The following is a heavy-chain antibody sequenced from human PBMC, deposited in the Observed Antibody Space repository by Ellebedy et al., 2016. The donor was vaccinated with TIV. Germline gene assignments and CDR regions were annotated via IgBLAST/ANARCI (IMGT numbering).Heavy chain of an antibody. Sequence: SETLSLXXTVSGDSISSYYWNWIRQAPGKGLEWIGSFYYTGSTKYNPSLESRVTISVDSSKNQFALKLSYVTAADTAVYYCASWGDYGGNRHLDYWGQGTLVTVSS. D-gene: IGHD4-23*01. CDR2: FYYTGST. J-gene: IGHJ4*02. V-gene: IGHV4-59*01. CDR3: ASWGDYGGNRHLDY. CDR1: GDSISSYY.